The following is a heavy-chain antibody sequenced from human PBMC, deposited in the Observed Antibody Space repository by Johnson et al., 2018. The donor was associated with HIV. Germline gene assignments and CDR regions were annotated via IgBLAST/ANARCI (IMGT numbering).Heavy chain of an antibody. CDR2: ISFDGSNK. Sequence: VQLVESGGGVVQPGRSLRLSCAASGFIFSSYAMHWVRRAPGKGLEWVAVISFDGSNKYYADSVKGRFTISRDNSKNTLYLEMKSLRAEDTAVYYCAREGPSERAGFDIWGQGTMVTVSS. CDR1: GFIFSSYA. J-gene: IGHJ3*02. CDR3: AREGPSERAGFDI. V-gene: IGHV3-30-3*01.